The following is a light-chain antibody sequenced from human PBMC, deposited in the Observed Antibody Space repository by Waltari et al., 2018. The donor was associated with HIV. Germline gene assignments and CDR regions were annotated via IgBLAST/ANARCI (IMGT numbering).Light chain of an antibody. CDR1: SSDVGSYNL. V-gene: IGLV2-23*02. Sequence: QSALTQPASVSGSPGQSITISCTGTSSDVGSYNLVSWYQQHPGKAPKLMIYEVSKPPSGVSDRFSGSKSGNTASLTISGLQAEDEADYYCCSYAGSSYIFGTGTKVTVL. CDR2: EVS. J-gene: IGLJ1*01. CDR3: CSYAGSSYI.